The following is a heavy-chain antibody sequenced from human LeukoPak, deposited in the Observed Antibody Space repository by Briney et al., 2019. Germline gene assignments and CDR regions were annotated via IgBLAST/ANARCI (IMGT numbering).Heavy chain of an antibody. CDR1: GGSISSSSYY. V-gene: IGHV4-39*07. J-gene: IGHJ4*02. CDR2: IYYSGST. D-gene: IGHD4-17*01. Sequence: SETLSLTCTVSGGSISSSSYYWGWIRQPPGKGLEWIGSIYYSGSTYYNPSLKSRVTISVDTSKNQFSLKLSSVTAADTAVYYCAREMTTVTTAYYFDYWGQGTLVTVSS. CDR3: AREMTTVTTAYYFDY.